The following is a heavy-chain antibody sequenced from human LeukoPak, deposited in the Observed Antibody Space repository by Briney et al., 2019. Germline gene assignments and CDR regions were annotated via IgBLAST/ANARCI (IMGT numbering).Heavy chain of an antibody. CDR1: GFTFSSYA. V-gene: IGHV3-53*01. D-gene: IGHD4-17*01. Sequence: GGSLRLSCAASGFTFSSYAMSWVRQAPGKGLEWVSVIYSGGSTYYADSVKGRFTISRDNSKNTLYLQMNSLRAEDTAVYYCARVTRDHYGDLDASDIWGQGTMVTVSS. CDR2: IYSGGST. CDR3: ARVTRDHYGDLDASDI. J-gene: IGHJ3*02.